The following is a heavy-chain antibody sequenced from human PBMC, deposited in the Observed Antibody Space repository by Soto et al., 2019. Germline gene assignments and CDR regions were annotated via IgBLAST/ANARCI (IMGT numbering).Heavy chain of an antibody. D-gene: IGHD3-16*01. CDR3: ATRTYYDYVWGSFDY. CDR1: GYTFTGYY. J-gene: IGHJ4*02. CDR2: FDPKDGGT. V-gene: IGHV1-24*01. Sequence: ASVKVSCKASGYTFTGYYMHWVRQAPGQGLEWMGGFDPKDGGTNYAQKFQGRVTLTEDTSTDTAYMELSSLGSDDTAVYYCATRTYYDYVWGSFDYWGQGTPVTVSS.